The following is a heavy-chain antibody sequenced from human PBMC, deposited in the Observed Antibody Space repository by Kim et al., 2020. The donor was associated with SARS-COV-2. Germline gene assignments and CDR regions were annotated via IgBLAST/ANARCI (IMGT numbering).Heavy chain of an antibody. Sequence: SETLSLTCTVSGGSISSSSYYWGWIRQPPGKGLEWIGSIYYSGSTYYNPSLKSRVTISVDTSKNQFSLKLSSVTAADTAVYYCARGQQLGIDYWGQGTLVTVSS. V-gene: IGHV4-39*07. CDR3: ARGQQLGIDY. CDR1: GGSISSSSYY. J-gene: IGHJ4*02. CDR2: IYYSGST. D-gene: IGHD6-13*01.